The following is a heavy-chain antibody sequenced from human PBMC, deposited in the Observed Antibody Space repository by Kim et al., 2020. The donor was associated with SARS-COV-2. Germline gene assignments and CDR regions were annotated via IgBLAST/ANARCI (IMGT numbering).Heavy chain of an antibody. CDR1: GFTFSSYW. CDR3: AREPGRGTYVTLPYFDH. D-gene: IGHD2-21*02. CDR2: IKVDGSET. V-gene: IGHV3-7*03. J-gene: IGHJ4*02. Sequence: GGSLRLSCATYGFTFSSYWMSWVRQAPGKGLEWVASIKVDGSETKYLDSIRGRLTISRDNARNSMSLQMNSLRVEDTAVYYCAREPGRGTYVTLPYFDHWGQDTLVTVPS.